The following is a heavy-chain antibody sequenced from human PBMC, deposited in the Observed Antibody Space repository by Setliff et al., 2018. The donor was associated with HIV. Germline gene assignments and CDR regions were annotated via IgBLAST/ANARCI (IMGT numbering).Heavy chain of an antibody. D-gene: IGHD3-10*01. CDR3: AADLAEYGSGEFDN. CDR1: GFTFKYAW. J-gene: IGHJ4*02. V-gene: IGHV3-15*01. Sequence: SCAASGFTFKYAWISWVRQAPGKGLEWVGRIRSETSGGTRDYAAPVKGRFTVSRDDSTNSVFLQMSSLKIEDTAVYYCAADLAEYGSGEFDNWGQGTLVTVSS. CDR2: IRSETSGGTR.